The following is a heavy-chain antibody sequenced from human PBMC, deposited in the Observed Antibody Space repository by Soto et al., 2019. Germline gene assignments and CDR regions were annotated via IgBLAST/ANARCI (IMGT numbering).Heavy chain of an antibody. CDR1: GFTVSNNR. Sequence: PGGSLRLSCAASGFTVSNNRMTWVRQAPGKGLEWVGFIRSKAYGGTTEYAASVKGRFTISRDDSKSIAYLQMHSLKTEDTAVYYCTRDDGGSYYYYGMDVWGQGTTVTVSS. CDR2: IRSKAYGGTT. CDR3: TRDDGGSYYYYGMDV. V-gene: IGHV3-49*04. D-gene: IGHD1-26*01. J-gene: IGHJ6*02.